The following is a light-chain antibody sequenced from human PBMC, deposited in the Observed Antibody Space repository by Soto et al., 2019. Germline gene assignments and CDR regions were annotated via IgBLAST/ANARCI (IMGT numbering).Light chain of an antibody. CDR1: SSDIAGYDF. V-gene: IGLV2-14*01. J-gene: IGLJ1*01. Sequence: QSVLTQPASRSRSPGQSITIPCTGTSSDIAGYDFVSWYQPQPGKAPKLMIFEVTYRPSWISNRFSGSKSGNTASLTISGLQADDEADYSCSSYTNRNTYVFGSGTKVTV. CDR3: SSYTNRNTYV. CDR2: EVT.